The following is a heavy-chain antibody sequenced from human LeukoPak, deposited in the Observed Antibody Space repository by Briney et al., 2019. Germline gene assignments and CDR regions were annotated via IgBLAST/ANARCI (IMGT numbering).Heavy chain of an antibody. Sequence: GGSLRLSCAASGFTFSSYGMHWVRQAPGKGLEWVAFIRYDGSNKYYADSVKGRYTISRDNSKNTVYLQMSSLRVEDTAVYYCARGLFLSGYLDAFDLWGQGTVVTVSS. CDR1: GFTFSSYG. J-gene: IGHJ3*01. V-gene: IGHV3-30*02. CDR3: ARGLFLSGYLDAFDL. D-gene: IGHD3-22*01. CDR2: IRYDGSNK.